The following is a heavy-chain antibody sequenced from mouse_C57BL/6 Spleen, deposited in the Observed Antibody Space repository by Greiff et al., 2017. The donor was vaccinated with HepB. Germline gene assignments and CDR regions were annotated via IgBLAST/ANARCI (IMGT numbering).Heavy chain of an antibody. D-gene: IGHD1-1*01. CDR3: ARSGSRSWYFDV. CDR2: IDPSDSYT. Sequence: QVQLQQPGAELVMPGASVKLSCKASGYTFTSYWMHWVKQRPGQGLEWIVEIDPSDSYTNYNQKFKGKSTLTVDKSSSTAYMQLSSLTSEDSAVYYCARSGSRSWYFDVWGTGTTVTVSS. J-gene: IGHJ1*03. CDR1: GYTFTSYW. V-gene: IGHV1-69*01.